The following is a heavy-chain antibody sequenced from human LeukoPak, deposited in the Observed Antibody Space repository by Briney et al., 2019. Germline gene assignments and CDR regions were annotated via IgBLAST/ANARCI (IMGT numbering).Heavy chain of an antibody. V-gene: IGHV5-51*01. J-gene: IGHJ4*02. CDR2: IYPGDSDT. D-gene: IGHD5-12*01. Sequence: GESLKISCKGSGYSFTSYWIGWVRQMPGKGLEWMGIIYPGDSDTRYSPSFQGLVTMSADKSINTAYLQWSSLQASDTAMYYCARRAYSGYEYFEYWGQGTLVTVSS. CDR1: GYSFTSYW. CDR3: ARRAYSGYEYFEY.